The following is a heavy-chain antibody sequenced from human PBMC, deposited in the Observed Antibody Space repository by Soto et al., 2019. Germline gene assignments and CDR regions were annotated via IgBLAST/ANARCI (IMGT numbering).Heavy chain of an antibody. CDR1: GFSFSSQA. CDR3: AREIYSDGCVGTPDI. J-gene: IGHJ3*02. CDR2: ISNDGNRQ. V-gene: IGHV3-30*14. Sequence: QEQLLESGGGVVQLGSSLRLSCVASGFSFSSQAMHCVRQAPGKGLEWVAAISNDGNRQLYADSVKDRFTIFRDNSRNTVELQMNNLRTEDTGVYLCAREIYSDGCVGTPDIWGHGTMVTVSS. D-gene: IGHD6-13*01.